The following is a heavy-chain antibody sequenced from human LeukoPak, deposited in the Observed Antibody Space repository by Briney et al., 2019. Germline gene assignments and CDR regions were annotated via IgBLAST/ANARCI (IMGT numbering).Heavy chain of an antibody. D-gene: IGHD1-26*01. V-gene: IGHV4-34*01. Sequence: PSETLSLTCAVYGGSFSGYYWSWIRQPPGEGLEWIGEINHSGSTNYNPSLKSRVTISVDTSKNQFSLKLSSVTAADTAVYYCARAEWGSYYRSWGQGTLVTVSS. CDR3: ARAEWGSYYRS. J-gene: IGHJ4*02. CDR2: INHSGST. CDR1: GGSFSGYY.